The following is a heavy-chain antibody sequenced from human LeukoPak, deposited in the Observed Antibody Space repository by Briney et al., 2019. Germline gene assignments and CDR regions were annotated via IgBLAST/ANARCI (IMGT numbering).Heavy chain of an antibody. CDR3: ARADYDFWSGHIGRYYGMDV. D-gene: IGHD3-3*01. J-gene: IGHJ6*02. V-gene: IGHV4-59*01. CDR2: IYYSGST. CDR1: GGSISSYY. Sequence: PSETLSPTCTVSGGSISSYYWSWIRQPPGKGLEWIGYIYYSGSTNYNPSLKSRVTISVDTSKNQFSLKLSSVTAADTAVYYCARADYDFWSGHIGRYYGMDVWGQGTTVTVSS.